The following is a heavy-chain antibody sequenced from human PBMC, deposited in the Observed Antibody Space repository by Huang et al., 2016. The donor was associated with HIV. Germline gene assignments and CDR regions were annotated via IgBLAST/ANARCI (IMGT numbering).Heavy chain of an antibody. Sequence: QVQLVESGGGVVQPGRSLRISCAASGFTFRSYGMHGVGQAPVKGLEWVAVISDDAKTKYYADSVKGRFSISRDNSKTTVYLQLNSLRLEDTAVYYCAKGGSAAAVLDFWGQGTLVTVSS. CDR2: ISDDAKTK. V-gene: IGHV3-30*18. D-gene: IGHD6-13*01. CDR3: AKGGSAAAVLDF. J-gene: IGHJ4*02. CDR1: GFTFRSYG.